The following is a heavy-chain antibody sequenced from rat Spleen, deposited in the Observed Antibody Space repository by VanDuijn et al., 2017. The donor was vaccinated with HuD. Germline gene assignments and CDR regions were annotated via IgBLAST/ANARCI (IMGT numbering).Heavy chain of an antibody. Sequence: EVQLVESGGGLVQPGRSLKLSCAASGFTFSDYGMAWVRQAPTKGLEWVATISYGDSSGHSATYYRDSVKGRFTISRDNAKNALYLQMNNLRSEDTAIYYCAASGFAYWGQGTLVTVSS. CDR1: GFTFSDYG. CDR2: ISYGDSSGHSAT. J-gene: IGHJ3*01. CDR3: AASGFAY. V-gene: IGHV5-29*01.